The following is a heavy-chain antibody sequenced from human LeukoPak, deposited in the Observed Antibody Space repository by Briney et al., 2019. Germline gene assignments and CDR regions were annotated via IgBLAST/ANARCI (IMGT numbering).Heavy chain of an antibody. CDR1: GGSISSSSYY. Sequence: SETLSLTCTVSGGSISSSSYYWGWIRQPPGKGLEWIGSIYYSGSTYYNPSLKSRVTISVDTSKNQFSLKLSSVTAADTAVYYCARDREEGYGMDVCGQGTTVTVSS. CDR2: IYYSGST. V-gene: IGHV4-39*07. J-gene: IGHJ6*02. CDR3: ARDREEGYGMDV.